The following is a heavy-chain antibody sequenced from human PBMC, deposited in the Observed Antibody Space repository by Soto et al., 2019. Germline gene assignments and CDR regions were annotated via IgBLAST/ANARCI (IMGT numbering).Heavy chain of an antibody. J-gene: IGHJ4*02. CDR3: ARGGGIAAAGRKFDY. CDR1: GFTFSSYS. V-gene: IGHV3-21*01. D-gene: IGHD6-13*01. Sequence: EVQLVESGGGLVKPGGSLRLSCAASGFTFSSYSMNWVRQAPGKGLEWVSSISSSSSYIYYADSVKGRFTISRDNAKNSLYLQRNSLRAEDTAVYYCARGGGIAAAGRKFDYWGQGTLVTVSS. CDR2: ISSSSSYI.